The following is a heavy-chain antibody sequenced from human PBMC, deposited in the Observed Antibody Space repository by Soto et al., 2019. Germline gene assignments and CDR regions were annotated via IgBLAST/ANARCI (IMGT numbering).Heavy chain of an antibody. CDR2: ISAYNGKT. Sequence: QVQLVQSGAEVKKPGASVKVSCKASGYTFTNFGISWVRQAPGQGLEWMGWISAYNGKTNYAQNFQGRVTMTTDTSTSTAYMEMRRLRSDDTGLYYSAIGGSPFDSWGQGALVTVCS. V-gene: IGHV1-18*01. J-gene: IGHJ4*02. D-gene: IGHD3-16*01. CDR1: GYTFTNFG. CDR3: AIGGSPFDS.